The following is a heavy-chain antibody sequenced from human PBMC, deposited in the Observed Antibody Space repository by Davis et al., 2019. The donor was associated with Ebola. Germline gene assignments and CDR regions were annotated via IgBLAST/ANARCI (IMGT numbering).Heavy chain of an antibody. CDR2: IYYSGST. Sequence: MPSETLSLTCTVSGGSVSSGSYYWGWIRQPPGKGLEWIGSIYYSGSTYYNPSLKSRVTISVDTSKNQFSLKLSSVTAADTAVYYCAGGHDAFDIWGQGTMVTVSS. CDR1: GGSVSSGSYY. J-gene: IGHJ3*02. CDR3: AGGHDAFDI. D-gene: IGHD3-16*01. V-gene: IGHV4-39*01.